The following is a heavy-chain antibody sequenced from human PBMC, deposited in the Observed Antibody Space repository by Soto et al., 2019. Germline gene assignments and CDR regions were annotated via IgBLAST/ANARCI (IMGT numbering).Heavy chain of an antibody. Sequence: GGSLRLSCAASGFTFSSYGMHWVRQAPGKGLEWVAVIWYDGSNKYYADSVKGRFTISRDNSKNTLYLQMNSLRAEDTAVYYCARDPLGDFWSGPMDVWGQGTTVTVSS. V-gene: IGHV3-33*01. CDR2: IWYDGSNK. CDR3: ARDPLGDFWSGPMDV. CDR1: GFTFSSYG. J-gene: IGHJ6*02. D-gene: IGHD3-3*01.